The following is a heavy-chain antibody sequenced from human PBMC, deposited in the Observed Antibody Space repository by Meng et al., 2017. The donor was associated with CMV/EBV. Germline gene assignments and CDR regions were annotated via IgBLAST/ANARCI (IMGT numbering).Heavy chain of an antibody. CDR2: ISAYNGNT. J-gene: IGHJ6*02. Sequence: ASVKVSCKASGYTFTSCGISWVRQAPGQGLEWMGWISAYNGNTNYAQKLQGRVTMTTDTSTSTAYMELRSLRSDDTAVYYCARGGVVPAASVYGMDVWGQGTTVTVSS. CDR3: ARGGVVPAASVYGMDV. D-gene: IGHD2-2*01. CDR1: GYTFTSCG. V-gene: IGHV1-18*01.